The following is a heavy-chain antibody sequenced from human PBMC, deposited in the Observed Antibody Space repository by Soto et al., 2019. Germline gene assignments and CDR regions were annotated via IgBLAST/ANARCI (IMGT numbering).Heavy chain of an antibody. J-gene: IGHJ6*02. Sequence: SETLSLTCTVSGGSISSGGYYWSWIRQHPGKGLEWIGYIYYSGSTYYNPSLKSRVTISVDTSKNQFSLKLSSVTAADTAVYYCARDRGDYDVGMDVWGQGTTVTVS. CDR2: IYYSGST. D-gene: IGHD3-22*01. V-gene: IGHV4-31*03. CDR1: GGSISSGGYY. CDR3: ARDRGDYDVGMDV.